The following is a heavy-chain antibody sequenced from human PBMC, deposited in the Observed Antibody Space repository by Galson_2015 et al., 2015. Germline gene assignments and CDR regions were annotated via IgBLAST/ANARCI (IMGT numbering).Heavy chain of an antibody. CDR2: LSGTSLSI. Sequence: SLRLSCAASGFTFSNYAMGWVRQAPGKGLDWVSVLSGTSLSIYYADSVKGRFTISRDNFENTLYLQMSSLRAEDTAVYYCTKEADFWSGPNSYLDFWGRGTLVTVSS. V-gene: IGHV3-23*01. CDR1: GFTFSNYA. CDR3: TKEADFWSGPNSYLDF. J-gene: IGHJ4*02. D-gene: IGHD3-3*01.